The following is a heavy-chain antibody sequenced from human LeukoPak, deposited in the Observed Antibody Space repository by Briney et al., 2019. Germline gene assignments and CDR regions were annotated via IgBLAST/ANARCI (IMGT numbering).Heavy chain of an antibody. CDR1: GGSISSSNW. Sequence: PSGTLSLTCAVSGGSISSSNWWSWVRQPPGKGLEWIGEIYHSGSTNYNPSLKSRVTISVDKSKNQFSLKLSSVTAADTAVYYCARDLGLTVTDYGMDVWGQGTTVTVSS. V-gene: IGHV4-4*02. CDR2: IYHSGST. D-gene: IGHD4-17*01. CDR3: ARDLGLTVTDYGMDV. J-gene: IGHJ6*02.